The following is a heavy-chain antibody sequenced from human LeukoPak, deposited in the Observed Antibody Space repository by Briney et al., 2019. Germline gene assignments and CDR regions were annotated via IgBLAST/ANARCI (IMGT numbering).Heavy chain of an antibody. V-gene: IGHV1-18*01. J-gene: IGHJ4*02. Sequence: ASVTVSCKASGYTFTSYGISWVRQAPGQGLEWMGWISAYNGNTKYAQKLQGRVTMTTDTSTSTAYMELRSLRSDDTAVYYCARDSPWYYDSSGYYYLPGAWGQGTLVTVSS. CDR2: ISAYNGNT. D-gene: IGHD3-22*01. CDR1: GYTFTSYG. CDR3: ARDSPWYYDSSGYYYLPGA.